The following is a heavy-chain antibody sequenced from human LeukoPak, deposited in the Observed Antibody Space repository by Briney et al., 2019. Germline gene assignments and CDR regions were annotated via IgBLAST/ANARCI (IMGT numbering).Heavy chain of an antibody. CDR2: IYYSVST. CDR1: GGSVSGSSYY. J-gene: IGHJ6*03. Sequence: SETLSLTCTVSGGSVSGSSYYWGWIRQPPGKGLEWIGSIYYSVSTYYNPSLKTRITISVDTTKTQFSLKLSSVTDADTAVYYCARHQGYSPYYYYMDVWGKGTTVTVSS. CDR3: ARHQGYSPYYYYMDV. D-gene: IGHD6-13*01. V-gene: IGHV4-39*01.